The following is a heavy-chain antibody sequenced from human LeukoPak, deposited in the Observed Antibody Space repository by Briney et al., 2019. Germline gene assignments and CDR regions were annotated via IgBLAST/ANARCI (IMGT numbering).Heavy chain of an antibody. CDR3: TRGVGNDY. Sequence: SETLSLTCTVSGGSISSSSYYWGWIRQPPGKGLEGIGSIYYSGSTYYNPSLKSRVTISVDTSKNQFSLKLSSVTAADTAVYYCTRGVGNDYWGQGTLVTVSS. D-gene: IGHD1-26*01. V-gene: IGHV4-39*07. CDR1: GGSISSSSYY. J-gene: IGHJ4*02. CDR2: IYYSGST.